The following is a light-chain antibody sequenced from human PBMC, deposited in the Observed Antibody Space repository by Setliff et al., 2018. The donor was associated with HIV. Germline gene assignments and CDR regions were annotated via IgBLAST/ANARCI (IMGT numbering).Light chain of an antibody. J-gene: IGLJ2*01. CDR3: SSYRSGTIL. Sequence: QSALAQPASVSGSPGQSITISCSGSSSDVGGYNHVSWYQQHPGKAPKVMIYDVSNRPLGVSNRFSGSKSDNTASLTISGLQAEDEADYYCSSYRSGTILFGGGTK. V-gene: IGLV2-14*03. CDR1: SSDVGGYNH. CDR2: DVS.